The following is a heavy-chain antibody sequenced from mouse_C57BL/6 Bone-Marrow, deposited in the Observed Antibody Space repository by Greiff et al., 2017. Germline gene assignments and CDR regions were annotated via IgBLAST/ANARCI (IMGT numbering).Heavy chain of an antibody. Sequence: EVKLMESGGDLVKPGGSLKLSCAASGFTFSSYGMSWVRQTPDKRLEWVATISSGGSYTYYPDSVKGRFTISRDTAKNTLYLQMSSLKSEDTAMYYCARHCYGSSFDYWGQGTTLTVSS. CDR2: ISSGGSYT. CDR3: ARHCYGSSFDY. J-gene: IGHJ2*01. V-gene: IGHV5-6*01. D-gene: IGHD1-1*01. CDR1: GFTFSSYG.